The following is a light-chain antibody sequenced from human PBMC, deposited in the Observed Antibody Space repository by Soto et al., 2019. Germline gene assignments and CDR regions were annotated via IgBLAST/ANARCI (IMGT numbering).Light chain of an antibody. J-gene: IGKJ1*01. CDR3: RHYINSQWT. Sequence: EIVLTQSPGTLSLSPGERATLSCRPSQSVSSTYLDWYQQKPGQPPRLLIYAASSRATGIPDRFSGGASATDFTLTISRLEPEDFAVYYCRHYINSQWTFGHGTKVEIK. CDR2: AAS. CDR1: QSVSSTY. V-gene: IGKV3-20*01.